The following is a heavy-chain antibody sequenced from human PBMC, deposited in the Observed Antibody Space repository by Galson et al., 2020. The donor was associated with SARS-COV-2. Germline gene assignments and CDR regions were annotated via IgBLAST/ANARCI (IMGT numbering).Heavy chain of an antibody. CDR1: GFTFSSYG. CDR3: FSRITMVRGVPFDY. J-gene: IGHJ4*02. V-gene: IGHV3-30*03. D-gene: IGHD3-10*01. CDR2: ISYDGSNK. Sequence: GESLKISCAASGFTFSSYGMHWVRQAPGKGLEWVAVISYDGSNKYYADSVKGRFTISRDNSKNTLYLQMNSLRAEDTAVYYCFSRITMVRGVPFDYWGQGTLVTVSS.